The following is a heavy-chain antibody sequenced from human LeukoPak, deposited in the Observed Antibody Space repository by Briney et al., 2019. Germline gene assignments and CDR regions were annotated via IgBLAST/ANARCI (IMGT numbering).Heavy chain of an antibody. CDR1: GFTLSSSS. Sequence: GRSLRLSCGVSGFTLSSSSMNGVRQAPGKGLDWVSYISSSRSTKYYTDSVKGRFTISRDNAKNTLYLKMNRLTDEHTAVYYCARCFESWGQGTLVTVSS. CDR2: ISSSRSTK. CDR3: ARCFES. V-gene: IGHV3-48*02. J-gene: IGHJ4*02.